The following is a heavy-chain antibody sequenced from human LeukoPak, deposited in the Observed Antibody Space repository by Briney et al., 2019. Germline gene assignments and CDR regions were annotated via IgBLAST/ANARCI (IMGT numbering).Heavy chain of an antibody. CDR3: ARATTYYYDSSGYYYEDY. J-gene: IGHJ4*02. V-gene: IGHV3-21*01. Sequence: GGSLRLSCAASGFTFSSYSMNWVRQAPGKGLEWVSSISSSSSYIYYADSVEGRFTISRDNAKNSLYLQMNSLRAEDTAVYYCARATTYYYDSSGYYYEDYWGQGTLVTVSS. D-gene: IGHD3-22*01. CDR1: GFTFSSYS. CDR2: ISSSSSYI.